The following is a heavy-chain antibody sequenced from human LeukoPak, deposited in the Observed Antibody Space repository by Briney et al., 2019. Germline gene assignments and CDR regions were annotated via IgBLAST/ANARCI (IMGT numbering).Heavy chain of an antibody. CDR1: GFTFSSYA. V-gene: IGHV3-23*01. CDR3: AKGKGDIVVVPGDY. D-gene: IGHD2-2*01. CDR2: ISGSGGST. J-gene: IGHJ4*02. Sequence: GGSLGLSCAASGFTFSSYAMSWVRQAPGKGLEWVSAISGSGGSTYYADSVKGRFTISRDNSKNTLYLQMNSLRAEDTAVYYCAKGKGDIVVVPGDYWGQGTLVTVSS.